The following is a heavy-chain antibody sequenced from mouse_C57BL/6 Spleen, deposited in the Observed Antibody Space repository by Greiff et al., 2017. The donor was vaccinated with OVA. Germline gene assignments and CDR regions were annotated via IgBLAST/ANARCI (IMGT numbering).Heavy chain of an antibody. D-gene: IGHD1-1*01. Sequence: QVQLQQSGAELVRPGASVKLSCKASGYTFTDYYINWVKQRPGQGLEWIARIYPGSGNTYYNEKFKGKATLTAEKSSSTAYMQLSSLTSEDSAVYFCARRGYGLYYFDYWGQGTTLTVSS. CDR1: GYTFTDYY. CDR2: IYPGSGNT. CDR3: ARRGYGLYYFDY. J-gene: IGHJ2*01. V-gene: IGHV1-76*01.